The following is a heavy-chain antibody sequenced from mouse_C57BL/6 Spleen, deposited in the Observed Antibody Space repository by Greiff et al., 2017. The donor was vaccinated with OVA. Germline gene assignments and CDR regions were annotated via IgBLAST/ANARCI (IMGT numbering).Heavy chain of an antibody. CDR3: ARDGNYGNPAWFAY. J-gene: IGHJ3*01. V-gene: IGHV5-4*01. CDR1: GFTFSSYA. CDR2: ISDGGSYT. Sequence: EVQVVESGGGLVKPGGSLKLSCAASGFTFSSYAMSWVRQTPEKRLEWVATISDGGSYTYYPDNVKGRFTISRDNAKNNLYLQMSHLKSEDTAMYYCARDGNYGNPAWFAYWGQGTLVTVSA. D-gene: IGHD2-1*01.